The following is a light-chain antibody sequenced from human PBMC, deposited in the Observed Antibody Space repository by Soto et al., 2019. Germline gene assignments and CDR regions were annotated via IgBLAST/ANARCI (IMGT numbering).Light chain of an antibody. CDR1: QNLHSV. CDR2: GAS. CDR3: HHPSTWPPVT. Sequence: EGVLTQSPATLPVTQGERVTLSCRASQNLHSVFNWYQQRPGQAPRLLTYGASSRATGIPARFSGSGSDTDFTLTISILVSEDFAIYYCHHPSTWPPVTGARGTLLEMK. J-gene: IGKJ5*01. V-gene: IGKV3-11*01.